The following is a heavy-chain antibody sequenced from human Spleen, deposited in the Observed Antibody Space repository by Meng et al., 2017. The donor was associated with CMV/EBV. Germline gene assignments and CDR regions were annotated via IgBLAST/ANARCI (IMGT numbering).Heavy chain of an antibody. J-gene: IGHJ4*02. CDR3: ARADCSGISCYDVYNY. Sequence: SVKVSCKASGGTFSTYSITWVRQAPGQGLEWMGGIRPMLGLPHYAQQFQGRVTITADKSSTTAYMELSSLRSDDTAVYYCARADCSGISCYDVYNYWGQGTLVTVSS. CDR1: GGTFSTYS. CDR2: IRPMLGLP. D-gene: IGHD2-2*01. V-gene: IGHV1-69*10.